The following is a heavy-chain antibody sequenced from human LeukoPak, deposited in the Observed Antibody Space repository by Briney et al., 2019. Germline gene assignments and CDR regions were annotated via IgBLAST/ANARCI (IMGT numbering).Heavy chain of an antibody. D-gene: IGHD3-10*01. Sequence: GGSLRLSCAASGFTFGSYAMSWVRQAPGKGLEWVSGISGDGGSPYYADSVKGRFTISRDNSKNTLYLQMNSLRAEDTAVYYCARGLNLWFGEFYAFDIWGQGTMVTVSS. CDR3: ARGLNLWFGEFYAFDI. J-gene: IGHJ3*02. CDR2: ISGDGGSP. V-gene: IGHV3-23*01. CDR1: GFTFGSYA.